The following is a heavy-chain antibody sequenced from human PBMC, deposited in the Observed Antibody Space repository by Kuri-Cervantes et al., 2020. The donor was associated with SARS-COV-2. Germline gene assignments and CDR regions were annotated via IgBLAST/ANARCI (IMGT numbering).Heavy chain of an antibody. CDR2: IYWDDDK. CDR3: AHRRSWGGYFDY. CDR1: GFSLSTSGVG. Sequence: SGPTLVKPTQTLTLTCTFSGFSLSTSGVGVGWIRQPPGKALEWLALIYWDDDKRYGPSLKSRLTITKDTSKNQVVLTMTNMDPVDTATYHCAHRRSWGGYFDYWGQGTLVTVSS. D-gene: IGHD7-27*01. J-gene: IGHJ4*02. V-gene: IGHV2-5*05.